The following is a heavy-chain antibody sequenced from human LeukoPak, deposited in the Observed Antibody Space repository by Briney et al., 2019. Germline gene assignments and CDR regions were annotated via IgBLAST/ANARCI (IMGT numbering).Heavy chain of an antibody. CDR2: INPTGGST. D-gene: IGHD3-9*01. Sequence: GASVKVSCKASGYTFTSYYMHWVRQAPGQGLEWMGLINPTGGSTGYAQKFQGRVTMTRDVSTSTVYMEPSSLTSEDTAVYYCARARTITIFPLRGQDNYYYYMDVWGKGTTVTVSS. CDR1: GYTFTSYY. CDR3: ARARTITIFPLRGQDNYYYYMDV. V-gene: IGHV1-46*01. J-gene: IGHJ6*03.